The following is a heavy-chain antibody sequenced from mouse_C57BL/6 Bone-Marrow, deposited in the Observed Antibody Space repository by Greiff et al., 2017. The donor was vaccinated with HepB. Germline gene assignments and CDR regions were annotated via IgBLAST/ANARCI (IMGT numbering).Heavy chain of an antibody. D-gene: IGHD2-10*02. Sequence: EVNVVESGGGLVQPGGSLKLSCAASGFTFSDYYMYWVRQTPEKRLEWVAYISNGGGSTYYPDTVKGRFTISRDNAKNTLYLQMSRLKSEDTAMYYCARTPSNYYAMDYWGQGTSVTVSS. CDR3: ARTPSNYYAMDY. J-gene: IGHJ4*01. V-gene: IGHV5-12*01. CDR1: GFTFSDYY. CDR2: ISNGGGST.